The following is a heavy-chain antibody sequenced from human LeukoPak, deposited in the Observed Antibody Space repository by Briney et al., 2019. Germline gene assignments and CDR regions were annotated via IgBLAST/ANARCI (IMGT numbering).Heavy chain of an antibody. J-gene: IGHJ6*02. Sequence: ASVKVSCKASGYTFTSYGISWVRQAPGQGLEWMGWISAYNGNTNDAQKLQGRVTMTTDTSTSTAHMELRSLRSDDTAVYYCARFLGFSSSWYGYYYYGMDVWGQGTTVTVSS. CDR1: GYTFTSYG. CDR3: ARFLGFSSSWYGYYYYGMDV. CDR2: ISAYNGNT. V-gene: IGHV1-18*01. D-gene: IGHD6-13*01.